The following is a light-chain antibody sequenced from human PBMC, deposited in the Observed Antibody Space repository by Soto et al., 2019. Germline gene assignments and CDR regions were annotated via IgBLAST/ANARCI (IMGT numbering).Light chain of an antibody. CDR1: QTISRW. CDR2: EAS. Sequence: DIQMTQSPSTLSASVGDRVTITCRASQTISRWLAWYQQKPGKAPKLLIYEASSLQSGVPSRFSGSGSGTEFTLTISSLEPEDFAVYYCQQRSNWPLWTFGQGTKVDI. CDR3: QQRSNWPLWT. J-gene: IGKJ1*01. V-gene: IGKV1-5*03.